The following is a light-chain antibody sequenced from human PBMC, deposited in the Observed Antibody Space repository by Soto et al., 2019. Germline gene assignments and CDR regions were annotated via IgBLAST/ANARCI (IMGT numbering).Light chain of an antibody. J-gene: IGKJ4*01. CDR2: GAS. CDR3: QQYGSSPTT. CDR1: QSVSSSY. Sequence: IVLTQSPGTLSLYPGERATLSCRASQSVSSSYLAWYQQKPGQAPRLLIYGASSRATGIPDRFSGSGSGTDFTLTISRLEPEDFAVYYCQQYGSSPTTFGGGTKVDIK. V-gene: IGKV3-20*01.